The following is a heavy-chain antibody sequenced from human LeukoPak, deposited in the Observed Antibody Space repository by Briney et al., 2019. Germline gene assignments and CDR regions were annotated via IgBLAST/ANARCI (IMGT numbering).Heavy chain of an antibody. CDR3: ARDPGALQDGFVY. CDR1: GYTFTGYY. D-gene: IGHD1-26*01. J-gene: IGHJ4*02. CDR2: INPNSGGT. Sequence: ASVKVSCKASGYTFTGYYMHWVRQAPGQGLEWMGWINPNSGGTNYAQKFQGRVTMTRDTSISTAYMELSRLRSDDTAVYYCARDPGALQDGFVYWGQGTLVTVSS. V-gene: IGHV1-2*02.